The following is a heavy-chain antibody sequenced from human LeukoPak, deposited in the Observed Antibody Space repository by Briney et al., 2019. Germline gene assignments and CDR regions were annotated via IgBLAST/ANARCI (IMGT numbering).Heavy chain of an antibody. Sequence: PSETLSLTCTVSGGSISNYYWSWIRQPPGKGLELIGHIYYSGSTNYNPSLKSRVTISVDTSKNEFSLRMSSLTAADTAVYYCARFGAHTLPKGGLYYYMDVWGKGTTVTVSS. V-gene: IGHV4-59*01. J-gene: IGHJ6*03. CDR2: IYYSGST. CDR3: ARFGAHTLPKGGLYYYMDV. CDR1: GGSISNYY. D-gene: IGHD3-16*01.